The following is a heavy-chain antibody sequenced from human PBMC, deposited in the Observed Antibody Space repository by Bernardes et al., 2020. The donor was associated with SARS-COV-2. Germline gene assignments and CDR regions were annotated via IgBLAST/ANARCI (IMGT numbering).Heavy chain of an antibody. Sequence: GGSLRLSCVASGFNFSRYWMSWVRQMPGKGLEWMGIIYPGDSDTRYSPSFHGQVTISADKSISTAYLQWSSLKASDTAMYYCARQRGYSYGYGAFDIWGQGTMVTVSS. CDR3: ARQRGYSYGYGAFDI. CDR2: IYPGDSDT. CDR1: GFNFSRYW. V-gene: IGHV5-51*01. J-gene: IGHJ3*02. D-gene: IGHD5-18*01.